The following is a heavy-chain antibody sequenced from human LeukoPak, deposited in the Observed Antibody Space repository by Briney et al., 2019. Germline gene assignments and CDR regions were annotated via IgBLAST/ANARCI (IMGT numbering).Heavy chain of an antibody. D-gene: IGHD6-13*01. V-gene: IGHV3-48*01. CDR2: ISSSSSTI. CDR3: ARGFDSSWYDFNADY. J-gene: IGHJ4*02. CDR1: GFTFSSYS. Sequence: GGSLRLYCAASGFTFSSYSMNWVRQAPGKGLEWVSYISSSSSTIYYADSVKGRFTISRDNAKNSLYLQMNSLRAEDTAVYYSARGFDSSWYDFNADYWGQGTLVTVSS.